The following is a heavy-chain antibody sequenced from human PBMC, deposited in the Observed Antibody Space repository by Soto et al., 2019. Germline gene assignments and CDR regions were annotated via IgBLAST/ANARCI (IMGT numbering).Heavy chain of an antibody. CDR3: AAQVATGY. V-gene: IGHV3-30*03. CDR2: ISYDGNNR. J-gene: IGHJ4*02. D-gene: IGHD5-12*01. CDR1: GFTFSSYG. Sequence: QVQLVESGGAVVQPGRSLRLSCVVSGFTFSSYGMHWVRQAPGRGLEWVALISYDGNNRYYSDSVKGRFTISRDNSKNTMYLHMNSLRAEDTAVYYCAAQVATGYWGQGTLVTVSS.